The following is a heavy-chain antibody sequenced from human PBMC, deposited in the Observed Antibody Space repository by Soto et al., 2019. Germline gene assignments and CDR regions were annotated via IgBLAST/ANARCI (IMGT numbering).Heavy chain of an antibody. CDR1: XDSVSSNSAA. Sequence: SQTLSLTCAISXDSVSSNSAAWNWIRQSPSRGLEWLGRTYYRSKWYNDYAVSVKSRITINPDTSKNQFSLQLNSVTPEDTAVYYCARGYSSGWYRXYYYGMDVWGQGTTVTVSS. CDR2: TYYRSKWYN. J-gene: IGHJ6*02. D-gene: IGHD6-19*01. V-gene: IGHV6-1*01. CDR3: ARGYSSGWYRXYYYGMDV.